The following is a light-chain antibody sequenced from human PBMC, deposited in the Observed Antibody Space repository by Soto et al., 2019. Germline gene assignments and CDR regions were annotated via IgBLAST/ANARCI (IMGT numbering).Light chain of an antibody. CDR2: AAS. Sequence: EIVMTQSPATLSVSPGERATLSCRASQSVSSSYLAWYQQRPGQAPRLLIYAASTRATGIPARFSGSGSGTEFTLTISGLQSEDFGVYYCQQYKSWRTFGQGTKVDIK. CDR3: QQYKSWRT. CDR1: QSVSSSY. V-gene: IGKV3-15*01. J-gene: IGKJ1*01.